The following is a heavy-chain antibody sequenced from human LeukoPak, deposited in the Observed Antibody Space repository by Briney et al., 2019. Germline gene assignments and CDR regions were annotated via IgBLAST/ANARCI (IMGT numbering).Heavy chain of an antibody. Sequence: SETLSLTCTVSGDSISSTSYYWGWIRQPPGKGLEWIGSIYYSGSTYYNPSLKSRATISLDTSKNQFSLNLNSVTAADTAVYYCARGRGRISQRSWFDPWGQGTLVTVSS. J-gene: IGHJ5*02. D-gene: IGHD6-25*01. CDR1: GDSISSTSYY. V-gene: IGHV4-39*07. CDR3: ARGRGRISQRSWFDP. CDR2: IYYSGST.